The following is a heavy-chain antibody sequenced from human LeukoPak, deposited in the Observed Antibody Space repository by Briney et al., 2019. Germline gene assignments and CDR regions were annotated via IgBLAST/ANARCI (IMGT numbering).Heavy chain of an antibody. D-gene: IGHD3-22*01. CDR1: GYTFTSYY. V-gene: IGHV1-46*01. CDR2: INPSGGST. J-gene: IGHJ3*02. CDR3: ARGGDYYDSSGYYDDAFDI. Sequence: GASVKVSCKASGYTFTSYYMHWVRQAPGQGLEWMGIINPSGGSTSYAQKFQGRVTMTRDTSTSTAYMELSRLRSGDTAVYYCARGGDYYDSSGYYDDAFDIWGQGQWSPSLQ.